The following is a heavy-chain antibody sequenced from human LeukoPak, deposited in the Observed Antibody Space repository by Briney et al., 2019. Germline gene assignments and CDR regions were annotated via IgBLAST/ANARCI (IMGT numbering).Heavy chain of an antibody. CDR2: IYASGST. CDR1: GGSISSGNYY. J-gene: IGHJ4*02. V-gene: IGHV4-61*02. CDR3: ASGRWFGELGHPNYFDY. Sequence: SQTLSLTCTVSGGSISSGNYYWSWIRQSAGKGLEWIGRIYASGSTTYNPSLTSRVTMSVDTSKNQFSLKLSSVTAADTAVYYCASGRWFGELGHPNYFDYWGQGTLVTVSS. D-gene: IGHD3-10*01.